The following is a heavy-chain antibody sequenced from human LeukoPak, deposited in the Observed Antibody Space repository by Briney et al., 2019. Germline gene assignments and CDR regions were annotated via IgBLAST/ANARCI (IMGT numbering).Heavy chain of an antibody. V-gene: IGHV4-39*01. J-gene: IGHJ4*02. Sequence: SETLSLTCTVSGGSIGSTSYYWAWIRQPPRNGLELSGNFYDSGSTYYNPSLNSRVTISVDTSKNPCSLTLSSVTAADTAVYYCAAGRSGWSENWGQGTLVTVSS. CDR1: GGSIGSTSYY. CDR3: AAGRSGWSEN. CDR2: FYDSGST. D-gene: IGHD6-19*01.